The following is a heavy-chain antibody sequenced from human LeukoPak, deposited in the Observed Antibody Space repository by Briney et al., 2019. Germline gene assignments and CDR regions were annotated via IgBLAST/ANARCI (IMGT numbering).Heavy chain of an antibody. CDR3: AKYDYDDYGYFDL. CDR1: GFTFSSYA. V-gene: IGHV3-23*01. Sequence: GGSLRLSCAASGFTFSSYAMSWVRQAPGKGLEWVSAISGSGSSTYYADSVKGRFTISRDNSKNTLYLQMNSLRAEDTAVYYCAKYDYDDYGYFDLWGRGTLVTVSS. J-gene: IGHJ2*01. CDR2: ISGSGSST. D-gene: IGHD3-16*01.